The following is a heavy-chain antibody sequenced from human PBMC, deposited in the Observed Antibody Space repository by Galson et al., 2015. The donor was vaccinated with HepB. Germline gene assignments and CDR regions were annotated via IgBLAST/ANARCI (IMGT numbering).Heavy chain of an antibody. CDR2: ISSSSSYI. CDR3: ARDSYCSSTSCCIDY. Sequence: SLRLSCAASGFTFSSYSMNWVRQAPGKGLEWVSSISSSSSYIYYADSVKGRFTISRDNAKNSLYLQMNSLRAEDTAVYYCARDSYCSSTSCCIDYWGQGTLVTVSS. J-gene: IGHJ4*02. CDR1: GFTFSSYS. V-gene: IGHV3-21*01. D-gene: IGHD2-2*01.